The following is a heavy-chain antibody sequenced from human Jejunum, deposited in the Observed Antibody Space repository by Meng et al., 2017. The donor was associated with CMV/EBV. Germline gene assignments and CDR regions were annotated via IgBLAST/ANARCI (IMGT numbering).Heavy chain of an antibody. CDR3: AREDIVVVPAAMPLDY. Sequence: YTVTGYYMHGVRQAPGQGLEWMGWINPNSGGTNYAQKFQGRVTMTRDTSISTAYMELSRLRSDDTAVYYCAREDIVVVPAAMPLDYWGQGTLVTVSS. CDR2: INPNSGGT. V-gene: IGHV1-2*02. CDR1: YTVTGYY. D-gene: IGHD2-2*01. J-gene: IGHJ4*02.